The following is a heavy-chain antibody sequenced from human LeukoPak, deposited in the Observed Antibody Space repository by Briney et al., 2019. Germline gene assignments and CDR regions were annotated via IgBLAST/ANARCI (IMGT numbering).Heavy chain of an antibody. CDR1: GFPFSSSD. Sequence: GGSLRLSCAASGFPFSSSDMHWVRQAPGKGLEWVAFIRYDGNNKYYADSVKGRLTITRDNSKNTLYLQMNSLRAADTAVYYCAKGYRNHLLILLDSWGQGTLVTVSS. V-gene: IGHV3-30*02. CDR2: IRYDGNNK. CDR3: AKGYRNHLLILLDS. J-gene: IGHJ5*01. D-gene: IGHD3-16*01.